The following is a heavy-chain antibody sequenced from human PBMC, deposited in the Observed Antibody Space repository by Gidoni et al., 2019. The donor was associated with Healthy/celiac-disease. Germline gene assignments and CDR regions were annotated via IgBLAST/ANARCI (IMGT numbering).Heavy chain of an antibody. CDR1: GGSFSGYY. CDR2: INHSGST. Sequence: QVQLQQWGAGLLKPSETLSLTCAVYGGSFSGYYWSWIRPPPGKGLEWIGEINHSGSTNYNPSLKSRVTISVDTSKNQFSLKLSSVTAADTAVYYCASGYSGYGLLAYWGQGTLVTVSS. D-gene: IGHD5-12*01. V-gene: IGHV4-34*01. CDR3: ASGYSGYGLLAY. J-gene: IGHJ4*02.